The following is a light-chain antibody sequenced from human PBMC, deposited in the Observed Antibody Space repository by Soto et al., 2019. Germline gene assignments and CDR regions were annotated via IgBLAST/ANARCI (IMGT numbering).Light chain of an antibody. J-gene: IGKJ5*01. CDR2: DAS. CDR3: QQYDNLTIT. V-gene: IGKV1-33*01. Sequence: DIQMTQSPPSLSASVGDRVTITCQASQYISNYLNWYQQKTGKDPKLLTYDASNLETGVPSRFSGSGSGTDFTFTISRLQPEDIATYYCQQYDNLTITSGQATRLEIK. CDR1: QYISNY.